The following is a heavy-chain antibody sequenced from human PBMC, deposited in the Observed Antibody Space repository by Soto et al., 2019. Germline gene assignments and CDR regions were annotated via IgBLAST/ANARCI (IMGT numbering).Heavy chain of an antibody. D-gene: IGHD3-9*01. J-gene: IGHJ6*02. CDR1: GGTFSSYA. CDR3: ATTLRYFDWLLPDYYYYGMDV. CDR2: IIPIFGTA. Sequence: SVKVSWKAAGGTFSSYAISWVRRAPGQGLEWMGGIIPIFGTANYAQKFQGRVTITADESTSTAYMELSSLRSEDTAVYYCATTLRYFDWLLPDYYYYGMDVWGQGTTVTVSS. V-gene: IGHV1-69*13.